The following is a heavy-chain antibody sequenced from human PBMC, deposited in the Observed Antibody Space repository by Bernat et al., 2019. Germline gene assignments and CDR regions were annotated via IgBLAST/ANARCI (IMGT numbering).Heavy chain of an antibody. Sequence: QVQLLQSGAEVKKPGASVRVSCKASGYTFTSYYMNWVRQAPGQGLEWLGVINPAGGGPTYSQKFQDRVTVTSDTSTRTVDMELRSLRSEDTAVYYCAKGLASYSHYDYWGQGTLVTVSS. D-gene: IGHD4-4*01. V-gene: IGHV1-46*01. CDR3: AKGLASYSHYDY. J-gene: IGHJ4*02. CDR2: INPAGGGP. CDR1: GYTFTSYY.